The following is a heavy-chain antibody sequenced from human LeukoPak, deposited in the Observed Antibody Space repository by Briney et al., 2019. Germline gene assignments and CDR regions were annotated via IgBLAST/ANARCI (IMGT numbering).Heavy chain of an antibody. CDR3: AKGRSTSWKASYYFDY. V-gene: IGHV3-21*04. CDR2: ISSSSSYI. CDR1: GFTFSSYS. Sequence: PGGSLRLSCAASGFTFSSYSMNWVRQAPGKGLEWVSSISSSSSYIYYADSVKGRFTISRDNAKNSLYLQMNSLRDEDTAIYYCAKGRSTSWKASYYFDYWGQGTLVTVSS. J-gene: IGHJ4*02. D-gene: IGHD2-2*01.